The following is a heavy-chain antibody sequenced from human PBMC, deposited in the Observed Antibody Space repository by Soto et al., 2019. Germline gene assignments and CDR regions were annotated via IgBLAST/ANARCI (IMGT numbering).Heavy chain of an antibody. D-gene: IGHD6-13*01. CDR2: ISGSGGST. Sequence: GGSLRLSCAASGFTFSGYAMSWVRQAPGKGLEWVSAISGSGGSTYYADSVKGRFTISRDNSKNTLYLQMNSLRAEDTAVYYCAKLLTLYSSSWAYWGQGTLVTVSS. V-gene: IGHV3-23*01. CDR1: GFTFSGYA. CDR3: AKLLTLYSSSWAY. J-gene: IGHJ4*02.